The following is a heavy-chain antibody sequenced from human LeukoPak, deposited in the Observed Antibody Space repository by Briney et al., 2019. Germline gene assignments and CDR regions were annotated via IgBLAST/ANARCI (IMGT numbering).Heavy chain of an antibody. V-gene: IGHV3-23*01. CDR2: ISGSGGST. Sequence: PGGSLRLSCAASGFTFTKAWMSWVRQAPGKGLEWVSAISGSGGSTYYADSVKGRFTISRDNSKNTLYLQMNSLRAEDTAVYYCAAGGAVTIATTGTDYWGQGTLVTVSS. D-gene: IGHD6-13*01. CDR3: AAGGAVTIATTGTDY. CDR1: GFTFTKAW. J-gene: IGHJ4*02.